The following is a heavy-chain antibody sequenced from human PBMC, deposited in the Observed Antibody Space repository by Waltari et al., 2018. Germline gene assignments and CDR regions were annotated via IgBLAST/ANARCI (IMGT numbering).Heavy chain of an antibody. V-gene: IGHV4-59*08. CDR3: ARGAPRIAAAWFDP. J-gene: IGHJ5*02. Sequence: QVQLQESGPGLVKPSETLSLTCTVSGGSISSYYWSWIRQPPGKGLEWIGYIYYSGSTNYNPSLKSRVTISVDTSKNQFSLKLSSVTAADTAVYYCARGAPRIAAAWFDPWGQGTLVTVSS. D-gene: IGHD6-13*01. CDR1: GGSISSYY. CDR2: IYYSGST.